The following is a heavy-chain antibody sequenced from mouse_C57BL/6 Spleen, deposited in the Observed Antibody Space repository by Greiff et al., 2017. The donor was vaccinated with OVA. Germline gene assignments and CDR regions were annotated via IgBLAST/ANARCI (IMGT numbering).Heavy chain of an antibody. CDR2: INPNNGGT. CDR3: ARGDYYGSRGWFAY. J-gene: IGHJ3*01. Sequence: EVQLQQSGPELVKPGASVKISCKASGYTFTDYYMNWVKQSHGKSLEWIGDINPNNGGTSYNQKFKGKATLTVDKSSSTAYMELRSLTSEDSAVYYWARGDYYGSRGWFAYWSQGTLVTVSA. CDR1: GYTFTDYY. D-gene: IGHD1-1*01. V-gene: IGHV1-26*01.